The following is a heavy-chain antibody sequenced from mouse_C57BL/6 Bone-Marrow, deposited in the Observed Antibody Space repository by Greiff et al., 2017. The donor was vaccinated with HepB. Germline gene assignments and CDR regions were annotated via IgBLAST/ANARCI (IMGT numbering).Heavy chain of an antibody. J-gene: IGHJ4*01. CDR1: GFSFNTYA. Sequence: EADGGLVQPKGSLKLSCAASGFSFNTYAMNWVRQAPGKGLEWVARIRSKSNNYATYYADSVKDRFTISRDDSESMLYLQMNNLKTEDTAMYYCVRHRGYAMDYWGQGTSVTVSS. V-gene: IGHV10-1*01. CDR3: VRHRGYAMDY. CDR2: IRSKSNNYAT.